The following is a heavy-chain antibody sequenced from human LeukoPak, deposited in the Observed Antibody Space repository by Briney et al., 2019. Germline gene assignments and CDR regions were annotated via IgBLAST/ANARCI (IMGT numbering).Heavy chain of an antibody. CDR2: IIPIFGTA. CDR1: GGTFSSYA. Sequence: ASVQVSCKASGGTFSSYAISWVRQAPGQGLEWMGGIIPIFGTANYAQKFQGRVTITADESTSTAYMELSSLRSEDTAVYYCARPYGEEFLDPWGQGTLVTVSS. CDR3: ARPYGEEFLDP. V-gene: IGHV1-69*13. D-gene: IGHD4-17*01. J-gene: IGHJ5*02.